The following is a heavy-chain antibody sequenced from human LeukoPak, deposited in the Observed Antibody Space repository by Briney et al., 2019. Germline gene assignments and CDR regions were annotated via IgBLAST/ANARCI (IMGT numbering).Heavy chain of an antibody. CDR1: GVTFSSYA. V-gene: IGHV3-23*01. CDR2: ISGSGGGT. J-gene: IGHJ4*02. CDR3: ARAPTGELDLPLGLDY. Sequence: GSLRLSCAASGVTFSSYAMSCVRQAPPRGLVWVSAISGSGGGTYYADSAKSGFTTSRDNSKNTLYLQMNSLRAEDTAVYYCARAPTGELDLPLGLDYWGKGTLVTVSS. D-gene: IGHD3-16*01.